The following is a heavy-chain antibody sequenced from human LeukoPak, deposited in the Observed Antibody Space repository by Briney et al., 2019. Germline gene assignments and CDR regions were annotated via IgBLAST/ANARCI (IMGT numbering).Heavy chain of an antibody. D-gene: IGHD5-24*01. CDR1: GFTFSIYW. Sequence: PGGSLRLSCATSGFTFSIYWMTWVRQAPGKGLEWVANIKQDGSEKYYVDSVKGRFTISRDNAKNSLYLQMNSLRAEDTAVYYCARRMAWGYYYMDVWGKGTTVTVSS. V-gene: IGHV3-7*01. CDR3: ARRMAWGYYYMDV. CDR2: IKQDGSEK. J-gene: IGHJ6*03.